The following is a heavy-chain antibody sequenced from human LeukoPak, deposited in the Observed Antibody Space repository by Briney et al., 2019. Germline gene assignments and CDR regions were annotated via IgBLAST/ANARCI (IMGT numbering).Heavy chain of an antibody. CDR3: ARDPGSGYYDVSGIDY. J-gene: IGHJ4*02. Sequence: ASVKVSCKASGYTFTCYYIHWVRQAPGQGLEWMGRINPNSGGTNYAQKFQGRVTMTRDTSINTAYMELSRLTSDDTAVYYCARDPGSGYYDVSGIDYWGQGTLVTVSS. CDR1: GYTFTCYY. V-gene: IGHV1-2*06. CDR2: INPNSGGT. D-gene: IGHD3-22*01.